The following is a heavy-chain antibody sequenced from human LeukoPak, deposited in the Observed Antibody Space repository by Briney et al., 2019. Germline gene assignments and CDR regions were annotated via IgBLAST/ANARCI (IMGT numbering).Heavy chain of an antibody. V-gene: IGHV4-4*07. J-gene: IGHJ4*02. Sequence: SETLSLTCTVSGDSINSHYWSWIRQPAGQGLEWIGRIYPSGTTYYNPSLKSRVTMSVDTSRNQFSLNLNSVTAADTAVYYCAREVSWYGEVLYFDYWGQGTLVTCSP. CDR1: GDSINSHY. CDR2: IYPSGTT. D-gene: IGHD6-13*01. CDR3: AREVSWYGEVLYFDY.